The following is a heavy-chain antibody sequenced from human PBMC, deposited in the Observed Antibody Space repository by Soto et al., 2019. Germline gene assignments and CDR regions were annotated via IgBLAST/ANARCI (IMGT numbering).Heavy chain of an antibody. D-gene: IGHD1-1*01. V-gene: IGHV3-53*01. Sequence: DVQLVESGGGLMQPGESLRLSCAASGLTVSGKKYVAWVRQAPGKGLEWVSAPYDVDGSFYSDSVKGRFATSSDSSKTTVYLQMNDRRPADTAFYYCAPWHEREHAYDVWGQGTTVTVSS. CDR1: GLTVSGKKY. CDR2: PYDVDGS. J-gene: IGHJ3*01. CDR3: APWHEREHAYDV.